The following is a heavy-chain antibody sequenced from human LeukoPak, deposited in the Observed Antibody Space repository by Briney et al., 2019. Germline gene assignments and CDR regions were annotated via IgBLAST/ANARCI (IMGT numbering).Heavy chain of an antibody. CDR1: GYTFTSYD. J-gene: IGHJ4*02. D-gene: IGHD2-2*01. CDR2: MNPNSGNT. CDR3: ARMRIVVVPAAISPFDY. Sequence: ASVKAPCKASGYTFTSYDINWVRQATGQGLEWMGWMNPNSGNTGYAQKFQGRVTMTRNTSISTAYMELSSLRSDDTAVYYCARMRIVVVPAAISPFDYWGQGTLVTVSS. V-gene: IGHV1-8*01.